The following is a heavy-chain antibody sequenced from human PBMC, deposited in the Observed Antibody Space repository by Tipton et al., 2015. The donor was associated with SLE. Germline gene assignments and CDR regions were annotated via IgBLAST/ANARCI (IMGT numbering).Heavy chain of an antibody. CDR1: GFTFSSYG. CDR2: ISGSGGST. V-gene: IGHV3-23*01. J-gene: IGHJ4*02. CDR3: ANARIAARHYFDY. D-gene: IGHD6-6*01. Sequence: SLRLSCAASGFTFSSYGMSWVRQAPGKGLEWVSAISGSGGSTYYADSVKGRFTIPRDNSKNTLYLQMNSLRAEDTAVYYCANARIAARHYFDYWGQGSLVTVSS.